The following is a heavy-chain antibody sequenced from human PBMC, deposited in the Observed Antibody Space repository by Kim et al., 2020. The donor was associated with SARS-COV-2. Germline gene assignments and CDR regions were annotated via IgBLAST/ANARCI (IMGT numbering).Heavy chain of an antibody. Sequence: GGSLRLSCEASGFTFRSYAMHWARQVPGKGLEWVAVMSYDGSDENYADSVKGRFSISRDNSKNTLYLQMNSLRAEDTAIYYCANCPASKARGGFDIWGQGTMVFVS. CDR1: GFTFRSYA. CDR2: MSYDGSDE. J-gene: IGHJ3*02. CDR3: ANCPASKARGGFDI. D-gene: IGHD2-15*01. V-gene: IGHV3-30*18.